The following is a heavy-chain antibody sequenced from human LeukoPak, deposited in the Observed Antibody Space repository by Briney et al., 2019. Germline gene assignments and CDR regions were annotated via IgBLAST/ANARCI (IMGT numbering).Heavy chain of an antibody. CDR2: ISYDGSNK. D-gene: IGHD6-19*01. CDR3: ARDQDPYSSGWYGGGFDY. J-gene: IGHJ4*02. V-gene: IGHV3-30-3*01. Sequence: PGRSLRLSCAASGFTFSSYAMHWVRQAPGKGLERVAVISYDGSNKYYADSVKGRFTISRDNSNNTLYLQMNSLRAEDTAVYYCARDQDPYSSGWYGGGFDYWGQGTLVTVSS. CDR1: GFTFSSYA.